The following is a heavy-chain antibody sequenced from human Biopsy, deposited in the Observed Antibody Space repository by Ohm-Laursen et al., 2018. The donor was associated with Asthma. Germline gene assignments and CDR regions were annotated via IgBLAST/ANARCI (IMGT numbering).Heavy chain of an antibody. J-gene: IGHJ4*02. V-gene: IGHV3-21*01. CDR1: GFTFSTHH. CDR2: ISSLSRYI. Sequence: SLRLSCAASGFTFSTHHLSWVRQAPGKGLEWVASISSLSRYIYHATSLRGRFTIPRDNAKRSLYLQMDSLRGDDTAVYYCSRDFTIGSGSPFHFWGRGTLVTVSS. D-gene: IGHD3-10*01. CDR3: SRDFTIGSGSPFHF.